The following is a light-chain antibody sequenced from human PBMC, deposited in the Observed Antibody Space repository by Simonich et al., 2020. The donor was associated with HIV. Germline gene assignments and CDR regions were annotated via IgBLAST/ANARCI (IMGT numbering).Light chain of an antibody. CDR2: DVS. CDR3: SSYTSSSSWV. V-gene: IGLV2-14*01. Sequence: HSALTKPASVSGSPGQSITISFTATRSDVGGYNDVSWYQQHPGKAPKLMIDDVSMRPSGVYNRFSGSKSGNTASLTISGLQAEDEADYYCSSYTSSSSWVFGGGTKLTVL. CDR1: RSDVGGYND. J-gene: IGLJ3*02.